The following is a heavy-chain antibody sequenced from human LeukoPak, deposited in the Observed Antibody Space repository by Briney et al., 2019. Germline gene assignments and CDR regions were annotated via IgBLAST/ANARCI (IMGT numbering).Heavy chain of an antibody. Sequence: SETLSLTCAVYGGSFSGYYWSWIRQPPGKGLEWIGEINHSGSTNYNPSLKSRVTISVDTSKNQFSLKLSSVTAADTAVYYCARRGRGTAKGFDYWGQGTLVTVSS. CDR1: GGSFSGYY. V-gene: IGHV4-34*01. J-gene: IGHJ4*02. D-gene: IGHD3-10*01. CDR3: ARRGRGTAKGFDY. CDR2: INHSGST.